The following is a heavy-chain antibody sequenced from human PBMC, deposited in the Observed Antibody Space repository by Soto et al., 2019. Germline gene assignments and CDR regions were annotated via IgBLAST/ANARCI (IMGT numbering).Heavy chain of an antibody. D-gene: IGHD2-15*01. V-gene: IGHV4-34*01. CDR1: GGSFSGYY. CDR3: ARGRYSCSGGSCYSSNWFDP. CDR2: LNHSGST. J-gene: IGHJ5*02. Sequence: SETLSLTCAVYGGSFSGYYWSWIRQPPGKGLEWIGELNHSGSTNYNPSLESRVTISVDTSKNKFSLKLSSVTAADTAVYYCARGRYSCSGGSCYSSNWFDPWGQGTLVTVSS.